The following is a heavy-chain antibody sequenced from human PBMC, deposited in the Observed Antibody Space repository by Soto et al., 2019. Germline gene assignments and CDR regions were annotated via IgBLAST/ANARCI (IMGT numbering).Heavy chain of an antibody. CDR2: ISGSGGST. J-gene: IGHJ4*02. V-gene: IGHV3-23*01. Sequence: EVQLLESGGGLVQPGGSLRLSCAASGFTFSSYAMSWVRQAPGKGLEWVSAISGSGGSTYYADSVKGRFTISRDNSKNTLCLQMNSLRAEDTAVYYCAKGGQRYFGPFDYWGQGTLVTVSS. CDR3: AKGGQRYFGPFDY. D-gene: IGHD3-9*01. CDR1: GFTFSSYA.